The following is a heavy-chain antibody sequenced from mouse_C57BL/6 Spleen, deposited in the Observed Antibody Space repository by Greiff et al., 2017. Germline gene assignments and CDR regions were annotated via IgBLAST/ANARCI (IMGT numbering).Heavy chain of an antibody. D-gene: IGHD2-3*01. CDR1: GFTFSSYG. J-gene: IGHJ4*01. V-gene: IGHV5-6*01. CDR3: ARDDGYSYYYAMDY. Sequence: EVKLVESGGDLVKPGGSLKLSCAASGFTFSSYGMSWVRQTPDKRLEWVATISSGGSYTYYPDSVKGRFTISRDNAKNTLYLQMSSLKSEDTAMYYCARDDGYSYYYAMDYWGQGTSVTVSS. CDR2: ISSGGSYT.